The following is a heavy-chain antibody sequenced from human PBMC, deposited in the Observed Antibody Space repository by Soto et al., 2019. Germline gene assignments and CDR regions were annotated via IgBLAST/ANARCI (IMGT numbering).Heavy chain of an antibody. Sequence: GGSLRLSCAASGFTFSSYSMNWVRQAPGKGLEWVSYISSSSSTIYYADSVKGRFTISRDNAKNSLYLQMNSLRDEDTAVYYCARDGDYYDRSGYSTLDYWGQGTLVTVSS. CDR3: ARDGDYYDRSGYSTLDY. V-gene: IGHV3-48*02. CDR2: ISSSSSTI. D-gene: IGHD3-22*01. CDR1: GFTFSSYS. J-gene: IGHJ4*02.